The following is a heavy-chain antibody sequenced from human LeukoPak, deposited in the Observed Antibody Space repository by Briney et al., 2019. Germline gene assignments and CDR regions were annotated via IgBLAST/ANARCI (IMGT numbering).Heavy chain of an antibody. J-gene: IGHJ4*02. D-gene: IGHD5-18*01. V-gene: IGHV3-66*04. CDR3: ARRGHGYGSPFDY. Sequence: PGGSLRLSCVASGLTLRNFAMSWVRQAPGKGLEWVSMIYSGGNTFYTDSVKGRFIISRDNSKNTLDLQMNSLRAEDTAVYYCARRGHGYGSPFDYWGQGTLVTVSS. CDR2: IYSGGNT. CDR1: GLTLRNFA.